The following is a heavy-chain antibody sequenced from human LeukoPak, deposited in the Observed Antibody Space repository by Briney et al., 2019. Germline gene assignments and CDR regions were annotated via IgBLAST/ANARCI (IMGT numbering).Heavy chain of an antibody. V-gene: IGHV3-23*01. D-gene: IGHD6-19*01. Sequence: PGGSLRLSCAASGFTFNNYAMSWVRQAPGKGLEWVSTISGSGHYTYYTDSVKGRFTISRDNSKNTPYLQMSSLRAEDTAVYYCAKTTSGWYQDLNFDYWGQGTLVTVSS. CDR3: AKTTSGWYQDLNFDY. CDR1: GFTFNNYA. CDR2: ISGSGHYT. J-gene: IGHJ4*02.